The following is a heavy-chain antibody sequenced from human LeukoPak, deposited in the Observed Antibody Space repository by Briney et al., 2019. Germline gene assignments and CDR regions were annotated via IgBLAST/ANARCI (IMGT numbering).Heavy chain of an antibody. CDR2: INHSGST. CDR3: VRAWLRSRAPSV. CDR1: GGSFSGYY. V-gene: IGHV4-34*01. Sequence: SETLSLTCAVYGGSFSGYYWSWIRQPPGKGLEWIGEINHSGSTNYNPSLKSRVTISVDTSKNQFSLKLSSVTAADTAVYYCVRAWLRSRAPSVWGQGTMVTVSS. D-gene: IGHD5-12*01. J-gene: IGHJ3*01.